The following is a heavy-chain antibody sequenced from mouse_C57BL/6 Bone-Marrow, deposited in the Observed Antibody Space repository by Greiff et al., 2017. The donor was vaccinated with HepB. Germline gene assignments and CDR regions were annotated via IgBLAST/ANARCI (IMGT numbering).Heavy chain of an antibody. Sequence: EVKVEESGPGLVKPFQSLSLTCSVTGYSITSGYYWNWIRQFPGNKLEWMGYISYDGSNNYNPSLKNRISITRDTSKNQFFLKLNSVTTEDTATYYCARGTVVAMDWYFDVWGTGTTVTVSS. CDR3: ARGTVVAMDWYFDV. CDR2: ISYDGSN. V-gene: IGHV3-6*01. CDR1: GYSITSGYY. D-gene: IGHD1-1*01. J-gene: IGHJ1*03.